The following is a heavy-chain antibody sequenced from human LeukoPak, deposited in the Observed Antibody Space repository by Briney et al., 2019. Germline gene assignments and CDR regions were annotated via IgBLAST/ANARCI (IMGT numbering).Heavy chain of an antibody. Sequence: ASVKVSCKVSGHTLTELSMHWLGQPPEKGFEGMGAFDPEEGETIYAHTFQGRVTMTEDTSTDTAYMELSSLRSEDTGVYYCATDASNRGRYSGPDSFDLWGHGTMVTVSS. CDR3: ATDASNRGRYSGPDSFDL. V-gene: IGHV1-24*01. CDR1: GHTLTELS. J-gene: IGHJ3*01. D-gene: IGHD1-26*01. CDR2: FDPEEGET.